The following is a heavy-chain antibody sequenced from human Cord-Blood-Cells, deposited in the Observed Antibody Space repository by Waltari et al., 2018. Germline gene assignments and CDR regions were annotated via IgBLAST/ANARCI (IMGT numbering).Heavy chain of an antibody. CDR2: ISAYNGNT. D-gene: IGHD2-2*01. CDR1: GYTFTSYG. CDR3: ARVGDNIVVVPAAITVGAFDI. Sequence: QVQLVQSGAEVKKPGASVKVSCKASGYTFTSYGISWVRPAPGQGLEWRGWISAYNGNTNYAQKLQGRVTMTTDTSTSTAYMELRSLRSDDTAVYYCARVGDNIVVVPAAITVGAFDIWGQGTMVTVSS. V-gene: IGHV1-18*04. J-gene: IGHJ3*02.